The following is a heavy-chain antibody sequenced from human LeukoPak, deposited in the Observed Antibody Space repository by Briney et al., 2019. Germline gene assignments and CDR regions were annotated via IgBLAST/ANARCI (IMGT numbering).Heavy chain of an antibody. Sequence: ASVKVSCKASGYTFTGYYMHWVRQAPGQGLEWMGWINPNSGGTKYAQKFQDRVTMTRDPSISTAYMELSRLRSEDTAVYYCARGTDTTESSSWYERWFDPWGQGTLVTVSS. CDR2: INPNSGGT. J-gene: IGHJ5*02. CDR1: GYTFTGYY. V-gene: IGHV1-2*02. CDR3: ARGTDTTESSSWYERWFDP. D-gene: IGHD6-13*01.